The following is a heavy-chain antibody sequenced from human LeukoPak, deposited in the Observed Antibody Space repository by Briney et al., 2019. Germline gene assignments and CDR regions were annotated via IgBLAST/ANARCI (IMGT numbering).Heavy chain of an antibody. CDR3: ARGVGDPSRGPRHYYYYMDV. D-gene: IGHD1-26*01. Sequence: SETLSLTCTVSGGSISSSSYYWGWIRQPPGKGLEWIGSIYYSGSTYYNPSLKSRVTISVDTSKNQFSLKLSSVTAADTAVYYCARGVGDPSRGPRHYYYYMDVWGKGTTVTISS. V-gene: IGHV4-39*07. CDR1: GGSISSSSYY. CDR2: IYYSGST. J-gene: IGHJ6*03.